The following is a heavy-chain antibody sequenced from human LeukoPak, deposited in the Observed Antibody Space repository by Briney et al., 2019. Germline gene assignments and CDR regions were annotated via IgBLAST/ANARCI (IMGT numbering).Heavy chain of an antibody. V-gene: IGHV3-30*04. CDR2: ISYDGSNK. CDR1: GFTFSSYA. J-gene: IGHJ4*02. Sequence: GRSLRLSCAASGFTFSSYAMHWVRQAPGKGLEWVAVISYDGSNKYYADSVKGRFTISRDNSKNTLYLQMNSLRAEDTAVYYCAKGRYSSGWYYFDYWGQGTLVTVSS. CDR3: AKGRYSSGWYYFDY. D-gene: IGHD6-19*01.